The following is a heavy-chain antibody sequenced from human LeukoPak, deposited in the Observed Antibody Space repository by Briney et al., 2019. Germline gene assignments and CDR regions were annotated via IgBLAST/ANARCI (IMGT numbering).Heavy chain of an antibody. D-gene: IGHD1-26*01. J-gene: IGHJ4*02. CDR1: GYTFTGYY. Sequence: RASVKVSCKASGYTFTGYYIHWVRQAPGQGLEWMGRINPNSGGTNYAQKFQGRVTMTRDTSLSPAYMELSRLRSDDTAVYYCARDGGLGGAPFDYWGQGTLVTVSS. CDR2: INPNSGGT. V-gene: IGHV1-2*06. CDR3: ARDGGLGGAPFDY.